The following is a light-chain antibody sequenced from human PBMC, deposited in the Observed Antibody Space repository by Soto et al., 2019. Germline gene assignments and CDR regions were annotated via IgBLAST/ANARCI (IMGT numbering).Light chain of an antibody. J-gene: IGKJ2*01. Sequence: EIVLTQSPGTLSFSPGERATLSCRASQSVSSSYLAWYQQKPGQAPRLLIYGASSRDTGIPDRFSGSGSGTDFTLTISRLEPEDFAVYYCQQYGSSHTFGQGTKLEIK. CDR1: QSVSSSY. CDR3: QQYGSSHT. CDR2: GAS. V-gene: IGKV3-20*01.